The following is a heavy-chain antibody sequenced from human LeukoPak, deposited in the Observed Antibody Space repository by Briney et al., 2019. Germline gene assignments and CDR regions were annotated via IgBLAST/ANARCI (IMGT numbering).Heavy chain of an antibody. V-gene: IGHV4-59*12. D-gene: IGHD4-17*01. CDR3: ARGSVTRPSHYYYYYYMDV. CDR2: IYSSGTT. Sequence: SETLSLTCTVSGGSISNYYWNWIRQPPGKGLEWIGFIYSSGTTNYNPSLKSRLSFSIDTSKNQFSLKLSSVTAADTAVYYCARGSVTRPSHYYYYYYMDVWGKGTTVTVSS. J-gene: IGHJ6*03. CDR1: GGSISNYY.